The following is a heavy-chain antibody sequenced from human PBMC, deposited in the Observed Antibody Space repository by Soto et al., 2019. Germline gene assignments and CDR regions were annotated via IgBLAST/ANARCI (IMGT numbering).Heavy chain of an antibody. D-gene: IGHD5-18*01. CDR2: ISDSGGST. J-gene: IGHJ4*02. Sequence: EVQLLESGVGLVQPGGSLRLSCAASGFTFRNYAMSWVRQAPGKGLEWVSGISDSGGSTYYADSVKGRFTISRDNSKNTLYLQMNSLRAEDTALYYCAKGPIQLWSFDYWGQGTLVTVSS. V-gene: IGHV3-23*01. CDR1: GFTFRNYA. CDR3: AKGPIQLWSFDY.